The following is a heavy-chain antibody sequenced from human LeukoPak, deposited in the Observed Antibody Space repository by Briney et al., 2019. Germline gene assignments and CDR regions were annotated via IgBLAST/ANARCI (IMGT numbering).Heavy chain of an antibody. CDR2: ISSSSSYI. J-gene: IGHJ4*02. Sequence: GGSLRLSXAASGFTFSSYSMNWVCQAPGKGLEWVSSISSSSSYIYYADSVKGRFTISRDNAKNSLYLQMNSLRAEDTAVYYCARDSPYYDSSGPQAYWGQGTLVTVSS. CDR3: ARDSPYYDSSGPQAY. D-gene: IGHD3-22*01. V-gene: IGHV3-21*01. CDR1: GFTFSSYS.